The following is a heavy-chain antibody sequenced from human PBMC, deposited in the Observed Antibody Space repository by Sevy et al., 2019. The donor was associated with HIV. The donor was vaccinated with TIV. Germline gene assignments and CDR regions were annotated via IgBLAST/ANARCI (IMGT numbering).Heavy chain of an antibody. CDR1: GGSFSGYY. CDR3: ARGACSGGSCYSMDPTPFDY. V-gene: IGHV4-34*01. CDR2: INHSGST. J-gene: IGHJ4*02. Sequence: SETLSLTCAVYGGSFSGYYWSWIRQPPGKGLGWIGEINHSGSTNYNPSLKSRVTISVDTSKNQFSLKLSSVTAADTAVYYCARGACSGGSCYSMDPTPFDYWGQGTLVTVSS. D-gene: IGHD2-15*01.